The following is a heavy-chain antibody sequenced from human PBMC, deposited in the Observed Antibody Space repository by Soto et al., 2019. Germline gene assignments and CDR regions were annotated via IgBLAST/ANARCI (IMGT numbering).Heavy chain of an antibody. CDR1: GDSVSTNSAT. CDR3: ARDERSGWYNWFDP. J-gene: IGHJ5*02. D-gene: IGHD6-19*01. Sequence: SQTLSLTCDISGDSVSTNSATWNWIRQSPSRGLEWLGRTYYRSKWYNDYAVSVKSRITISPDTSNNQLSLQLNSVTPDDTAVYYCARDERSGWYNWFDPWGQGTLVTVYS. V-gene: IGHV6-1*01. CDR2: TYYRSKWYN.